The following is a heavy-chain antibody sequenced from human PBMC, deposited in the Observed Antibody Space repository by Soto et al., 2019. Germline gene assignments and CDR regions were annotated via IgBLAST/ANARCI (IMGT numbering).Heavy chain of an antibody. D-gene: IGHD2-15*01. CDR3: ARDLYCSGGSCYSPGMAV. CDR1: GYTFTSYG. J-gene: IGHJ6*02. Sequence: ASVKVSCKASGYTFTSYGISWVRQAPGQGLEWMGWISAYNGNTNYAQKLQGRVTMTTDTSTSTAYMELRSLRSDDTAVYYCARDLYCSGGSCYSPGMAVWGQGTTVTVSS. CDR2: ISAYNGNT. V-gene: IGHV1-18*01.